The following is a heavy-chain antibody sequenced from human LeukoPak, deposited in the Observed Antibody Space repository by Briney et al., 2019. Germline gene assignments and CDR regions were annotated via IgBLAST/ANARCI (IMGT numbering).Heavy chain of an antibody. CDR3: ARGTERGGYYYYYYYMDG. CDR2: IYYSGST. Sequence: PSETLSLTCTVSGGSISIYYWSWIRQPPGKGLEWIGYIYYSGSTNYNPSLKGRVTISVDTSKNQFSLKLSSVTAADTAVYYCARGTERGGYYYYYYYMDGWGKGTTVTVSS. CDR1: GGSISIYY. J-gene: IGHJ6*03. V-gene: IGHV4-59*01. D-gene: IGHD2-15*01.